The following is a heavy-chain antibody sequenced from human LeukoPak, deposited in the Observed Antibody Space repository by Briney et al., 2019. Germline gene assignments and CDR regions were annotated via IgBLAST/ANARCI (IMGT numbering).Heavy chain of an antibody. J-gene: IGHJ3*02. V-gene: IGHV4-39*07. Sequence: PSETLSRTCTVAGGSISSSSYYWGWICQPPGKGLEWVGSIYYSGSTYYNPALKSRVTISVAPSKKQFSLKLSYVTAATTAVYYCASEGDGYPDAFDISGQGTMATVSS. D-gene: IGHD5-24*01. CDR3: ASEGDGYPDAFDI. CDR2: IYYSGST. CDR1: GGSISSSSYY.